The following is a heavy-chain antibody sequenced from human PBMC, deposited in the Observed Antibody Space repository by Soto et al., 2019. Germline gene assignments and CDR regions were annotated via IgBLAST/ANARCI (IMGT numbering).Heavy chain of an antibody. Sequence: SETLSLTCSVYGGSFSGYSWSWLRQPQGKGQELNGVINKSENASYNPYPKCRVTISMDTSKNQFTLQLSSVTGAETAVYDVSRADLEIFIGAAVVGHFEYWGQGALVTVSS. V-gene: IGHV4-34*01. CDR1: GGSFSGYS. CDR3: SRADLEIFIGAAVVGHFEY. CDR2: INKSENA. J-gene: IGHJ4*02. D-gene: IGHD3-16*01.